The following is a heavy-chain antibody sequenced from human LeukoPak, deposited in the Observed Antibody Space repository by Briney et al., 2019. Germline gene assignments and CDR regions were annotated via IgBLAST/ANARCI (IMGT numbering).Heavy chain of an antibody. V-gene: IGHV3-11*05. Sequence: GGSLRLSCAASGFTFSDYYMSWIRQAPGKGLEWVSYISSSSSYTNYADSVKGRFTISRDNSKNSLYLQMNSLRTEDTALYYCAKGSDTFDIWGQGTMVTVSS. CDR2: ISSSSSYT. CDR3: AKGSDTFDI. J-gene: IGHJ3*02. CDR1: GFTFSDYY.